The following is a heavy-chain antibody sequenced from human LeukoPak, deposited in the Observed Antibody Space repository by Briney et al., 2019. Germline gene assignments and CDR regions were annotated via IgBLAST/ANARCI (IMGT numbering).Heavy chain of an antibody. Sequence: GGSLRLSCAASGFTFSNYAMGWVRQAPGKGPEWVSSIRYNIENTHYADAVQGRFTISRDNSKNTLYLQMNSLRAEDTARYYCAKASTRDTGYYFDSWGQETLVSVSS. CDR2: IRYNIENT. V-gene: IGHV3-23*01. D-gene: IGHD3-9*01. CDR3: AKASTRDTGYYFDS. J-gene: IGHJ4*02. CDR1: GFTFSNYA.